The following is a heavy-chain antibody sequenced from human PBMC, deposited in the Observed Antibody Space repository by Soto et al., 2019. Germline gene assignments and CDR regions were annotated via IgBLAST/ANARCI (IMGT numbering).Heavy chain of an antibody. CDR1: GGSISSYY. CDR3: ARGGLAARKGRWFDP. Sequence: KLSETLSLTCTVSGGSISSYYWGWIRQPPGKGLEWIGYIHYSGSTNYNPSLKSRVTISVDTPKNQFSLKVNSMTATDTAVYYCARGGLAARKGRWFDPWGQGTLVTVSS. CDR2: IHYSGST. D-gene: IGHD6-6*01. V-gene: IGHV4-59*01. J-gene: IGHJ5*02.